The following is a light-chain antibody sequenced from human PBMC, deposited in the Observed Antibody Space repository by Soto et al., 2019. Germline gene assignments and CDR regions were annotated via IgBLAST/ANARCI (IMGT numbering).Light chain of an antibody. CDR3: CSYTVSGTYV. V-gene: IGLV2-14*01. J-gene: IGLJ1*01. Sequence: QSALTQPASVSGSPGQSITISCTGTSSDVGAYDYVSWYQQHPGKAPKLMIYAVSNRPSGVSNSFSGSKSGNTAPLTISGLQAEDEADYYCCSYTVSGTYVFGTGTKVTVL. CDR2: AVS. CDR1: SSDVGAYDY.